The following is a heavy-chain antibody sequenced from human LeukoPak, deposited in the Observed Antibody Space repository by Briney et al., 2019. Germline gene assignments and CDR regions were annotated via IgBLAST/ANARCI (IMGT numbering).Heavy chain of an antibody. CDR2: ISYDGSSE. CDR1: GFTFSDYY. D-gene: IGHD3-16*01. V-gene: IGHV3-30*03. J-gene: IGHJ6*02. Sequence: GGSLRLSCAASGFTFSDYYMSWIRQAPGKGLECVASISYDGSSEYYADSVKGRFTISRDDSKNTLYLQMNSLRAEDTAVYYCAREGGYQYYYAMDVWGQGTTVTVSS. CDR3: AREGGYQYYYAMDV.